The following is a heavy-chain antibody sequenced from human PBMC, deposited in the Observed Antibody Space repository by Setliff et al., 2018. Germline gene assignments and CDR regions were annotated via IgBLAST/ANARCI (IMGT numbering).Heavy chain of an antibody. CDR1: GYTFTGNY. CDR2: INPNSGGT. D-gene: IGHD3-22*01. V-gene: IGHV1-2*02. Sequence: ASVKVSCKASGYTFTGNYLHWVRQAPGQGLEWMGWINPNSGGTNYAQKFQGRVTMTRDTYISTAYMEQSSLRSDDTAVYYCARGVSGTPVRFDYWGQGTLVTVSS. CDR3: ARGVSGTPVRFDY. J-gene: IGHJ4*02.